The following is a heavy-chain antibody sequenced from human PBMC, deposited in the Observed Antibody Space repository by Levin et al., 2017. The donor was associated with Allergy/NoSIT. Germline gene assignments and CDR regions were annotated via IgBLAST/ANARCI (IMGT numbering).Heavy chain of an antibody. J-gene: IGHJ4*02. CDR1: GFTFSTYD. CDR2: VSATGGNT. Sequence: GESLKISCAASGFTFSTYDMIWVRQAPGKGLEWVSTVSATGGNTFYAHSVRGRFTISRDNSKNTLWLQMSSLRADDTAVYYCAKKVGATLVWGEGTLVTVSS. D-gene: IGHD1-26*01. V-gene: IGHV3-23*01. CDR3: AKKVGATLV.